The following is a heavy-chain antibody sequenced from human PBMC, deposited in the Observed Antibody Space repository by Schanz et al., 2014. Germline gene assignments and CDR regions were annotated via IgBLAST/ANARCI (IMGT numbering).Heavy chain of an antibody. D-gene: IGHD3-10*01. Sequence: EVQLVESGGGLVQPGGSLRLSCVASGFAFSSFAMTWVRQAPGRGLEWVSSFNDGGVNKYYADSVKGRFTISRDNSKNTLYLQMNSLRPEDTAVYYCAKYRGYYRVSGSYRELEYWGQGTLVTVSS. V-gene: IGHV3-23*04. CDR3: AKYRGYYRVSGSYRELEY. CDR1: GFAFSSFA. J-gene: IGHJ4*02. CDR2: FNDGGVNK.